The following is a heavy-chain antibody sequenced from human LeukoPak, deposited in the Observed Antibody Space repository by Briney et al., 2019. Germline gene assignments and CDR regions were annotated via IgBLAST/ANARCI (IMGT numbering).Heavy chain of an antibody. V-gene: IGHV3-11*04. D-gene: IGHD1-26*01. CDR2: ISSRSSNK. J-gene: IGHJ3*02. Sequence: PGGSLRLSCAASGFTFSNYYMSWIRQAPGKGLVWVSYISSRSSNKYYADSVKGRFTISRDNAKNSLYLQMSSLRAEDTASYYCAREGWDLNALDIWGQGTMVTVSP. CDR3: AREGWDLNALDI. CDR1: GFTFSNYY.